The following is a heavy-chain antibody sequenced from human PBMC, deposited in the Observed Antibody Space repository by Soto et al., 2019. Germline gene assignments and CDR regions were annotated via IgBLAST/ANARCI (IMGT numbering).Heavy chain of an antibody. CDR1: GFTFSSYW. J-gene: IGHJ6*02. V-gene: IGHV3-74*01. D-gene: IGHD6-13*01. CDR2: INSDGSST. Sequence: EVQLVESGGGLVQPGGSLRLSCAASGFTFSSYWMHWVRQAPGKGLVWVSRINSDGSSTSYADSVKGRFTISRDNAKNTLYLQMDGLRAEDTAVSYCARDTEKAAAGTFYYYYGMDVWGQGTTVTVSS. CDR3: ARDTEKAAAGTFYYYYGMDV.